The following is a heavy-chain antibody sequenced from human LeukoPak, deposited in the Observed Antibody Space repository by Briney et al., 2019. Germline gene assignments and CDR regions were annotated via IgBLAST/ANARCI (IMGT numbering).Heavy chain of an antibody. CDR3: AKGFYPYGSGSYFDY. J-gene: IGHJ4*02. CDR2: IRYDGSNK. D-gene: IGHD3-10*01. V-gene: IGHV3-30*02. CDR1: GFTFSHSG. Sequence: GGSLRLSCAASGFTFSHSGMHWVRQAPGKGLEWVAFIRYDGSNKYYADSVKGRFTISRDNSKNTLYLQMNSLRAEDTAVYYCAKGFYPYGSGSYFDYWGQGTLVTVSS.